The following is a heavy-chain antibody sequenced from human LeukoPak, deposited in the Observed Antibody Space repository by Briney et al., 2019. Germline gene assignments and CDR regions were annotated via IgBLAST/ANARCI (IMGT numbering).Heavy chain of an antibody. D-gene: IGHD2-21*02. CDR3: ARKGLYCGGDCYSYYYYYYGMDV. CDR2: INHSGST. V-gene: IGHV4-34*01. J-gene: IGHJ6*02. CDR1: GFTFSDYY. Sequence: PGGSLRLSCAASGFTFSDYYMSWIRQPPGKGLEWIGEINHSGSTNYNPSLKSRVTISVDTSKNQFSLKLSSVTAADTAVYYCARKGLYCGGDCYSYYYYYYGMDVWGQGTTVTVSS.